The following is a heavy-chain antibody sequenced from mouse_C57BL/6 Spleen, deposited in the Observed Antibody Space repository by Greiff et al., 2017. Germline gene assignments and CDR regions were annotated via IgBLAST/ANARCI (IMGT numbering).Heavy chain of an antibody. Sequence: QVQLQQSGPGLVQPSQSLSITCTVSGFSLTSYGVHWVRQSPGKGLEWLGVIWSGGNTDYNAAFISRLSISKDNSKSQVFFKMNSLQADDTAIYYCAIYYGSSYGAMDYWGQGTSVTVSS. CDR2: IWSGGNT. J-gene: IGHJ4*01. V-gene: IGHV2-2*01. CDR1: GFSLTSYG. CDR3: AIYYGSSYGAMDY. D-gene: IGHD1-1*01.